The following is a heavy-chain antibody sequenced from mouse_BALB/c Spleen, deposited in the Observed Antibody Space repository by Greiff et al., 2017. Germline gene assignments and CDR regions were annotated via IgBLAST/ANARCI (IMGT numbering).Heavy chain of an antibody. CDR1: GYTFSSYW. Sequence: QVQLQQSGAELMKPGASVKISCKATGYTFSSYWIEWVKQRPGHGLEWIGEILPGSGSTNYNEKFKGKATFTADRSSNTAYMQLSSLTSEDSAVYYCARGGTGYYFDYWGQGTTLTVSS. CDR3: ARGGTGYYFDY. D-gene: IGHD3-3*01. J-gene: IGHJ2*01. CDR2: ILPGSGST. V-gene: IGHV1-9*01.